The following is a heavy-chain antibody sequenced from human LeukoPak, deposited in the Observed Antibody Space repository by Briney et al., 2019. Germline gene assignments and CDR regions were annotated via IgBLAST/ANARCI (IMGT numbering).Heavy chain of an antibody. CDR2: IRFDGSNI. D-gene: IGHD1-26*01. J-gene: IGHJ4*02. Sequence: GGSLRLSCAASGISFSAHGMHWVRQAPGKGLEWVAIIRFDGSNIHYADSVKGRFTISRDNSKNTLYLQMNSLRAEDTAVYYCVRDGVGATTYFGYFDHWGQGTLVTVSS. V-gene: IGHV3-33*01. CDR1: GISFSAHG. CDR3: VRDGVGATTYFGYFDH.